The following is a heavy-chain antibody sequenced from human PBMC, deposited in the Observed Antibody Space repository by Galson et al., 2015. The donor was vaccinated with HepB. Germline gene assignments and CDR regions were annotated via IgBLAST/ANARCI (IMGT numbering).Heavy chain of an antibody. J-gene: IGHJ3*01. Sequence: QSGAAVKKPGESLKISCTGSGYSFNNDWIGWVRQMPGKGLEWMGIIYPGDSDTRYSPSFQGQVTMSVDKSIRTAYVQCNTLKASDTAMYYCAWRGGGNMGGGRGCLWGYEVWGEGTVVSVSS. D-gene: IGHD3-16*01. V-gene: IGHV5-51*01. CDR2: IYPGDSDT. CDR1: GYSFNNDW. CDR3: AWRGGGNMGGGRGCLWGYEV.